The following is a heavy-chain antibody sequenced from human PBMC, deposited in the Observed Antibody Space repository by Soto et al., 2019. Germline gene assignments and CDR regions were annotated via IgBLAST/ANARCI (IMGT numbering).Heavy chain of an antibody. J-gene: IGHJ4*02. V-gene: IGHV1-18*01. Sequence: ASVKVSCKASGYTFTSYGISWVRQAPGQGLEWMGWISAYNGNTNYAQKLQGRVTMTTNTSTSTAYMELSSLRSEDTAVYYCARGRMDYSNYDWGQGTLVTVSS. CDR2: ISAYNGNT. CDR3: ARGRMDYSNYD. CDR1: GYTFTSYG. D-gene: IGHD4-4*01.